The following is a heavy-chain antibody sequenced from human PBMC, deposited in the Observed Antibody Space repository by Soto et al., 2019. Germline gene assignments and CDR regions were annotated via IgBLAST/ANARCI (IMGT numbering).Heavy chain of an antibody. J-gene: IGHJ4*02. CDR1: GCSISSSSYY. Sequence: PSETLSLTCTVSGCSISSSSYYWGWIRQPPGKGLEWIGSIYYSGSTYYNPSLKSRVTISVDTSKNQFSLKLSSVTAADTAVYYCMLGSGWKDFDYWGQRTLVTVSS. D-gene: IGHD3-22*01. CDR2: IYYSGST. CDR3: MLGSGWKDFDY. V-gene: IGHV4-39*01.